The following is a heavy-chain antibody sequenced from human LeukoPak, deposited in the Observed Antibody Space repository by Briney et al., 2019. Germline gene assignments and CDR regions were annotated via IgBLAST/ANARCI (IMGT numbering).Heavy chain of an antibody. V-gene: IGHV3-7*01. CDR3: ARGRDGYNLVDAFDI. CDR2: INQDGTEK. J-gene: IGHJ3*02. Sequence: GESLRLSCAASGFTFTTYWMSWVRQLPGKGLEWVANINQDGTEKYYMDSLKGRFTISRDNAKSSLYLQMNSLRAEDTAVYYCARGRDGYNLVDAFDIWGQGIMVTVSS. D-gene: IGHD5-24*01. CDR1: GFTFTTYW.